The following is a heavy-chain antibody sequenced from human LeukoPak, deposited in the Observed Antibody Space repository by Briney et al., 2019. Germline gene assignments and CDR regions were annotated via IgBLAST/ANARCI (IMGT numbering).Heavy chain of an antibody. V-gene: IGHV4-59*02. CDR3: ARDVVDNFYNNSVYYGRGVFDI. CDR1: GGSVSNYY. Sequence: SETLSLTCTVSGGSVSNYYWSWIRQPPGKGLEWIGYIFYSGSTSYNPSLKSRVTISSDTSKNQFSLRLTSVTAADTAVYYCARDVVDNFYNNSVYYGRGVFDIWGQGTMVTVSS. CDR2: IFYSGST. D-gene: IGHD3-22*01. J-gene: IGHJ3*02.